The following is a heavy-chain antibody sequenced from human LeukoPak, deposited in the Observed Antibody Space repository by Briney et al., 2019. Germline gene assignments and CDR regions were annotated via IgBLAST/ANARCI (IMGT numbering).Heavy chain of an antibody. Sequence: PGGSLRLSCAASGFTFSSYAMNWVRQAPGKGLEWVSAMSYSGSSTYYADSVKGRLTISRDNSKNTLYLQMNSLRAEDTAVYYCAKDRSSSFSGFLEYWGQGTLVTVSS. CDR1: GFTFSSYA. D-gene: IGHD6-6*01. CDR2: MSYSGSST. J-gene: IGHJ4*02. V-gene: IGHV3-23*01. CDR3: AKDRSSSFSGFLEY.